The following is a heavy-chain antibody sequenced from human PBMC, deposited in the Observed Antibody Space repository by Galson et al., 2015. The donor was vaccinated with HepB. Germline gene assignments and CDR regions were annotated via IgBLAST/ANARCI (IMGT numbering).Heavy chain of an antibody. J-gene: IGHJ6*02. CDR3: ARDGVATIPDPYYYGMDV. D-gene: IGHD5-12*01. V-gene: IGHV1-3*01. Sequence: SVKVSCKASGYTFTSYAMHWVRQAPGQRLEWMGWINAGNGNTKYSQKFQGRVTITRDTSASTAYMELSSLRSEDTAVYYCARDGVATIPDPYYYGMDVWGQGTTVTVSS. CDR2: INAGNGNT. CDR1: GYTFTSYA.